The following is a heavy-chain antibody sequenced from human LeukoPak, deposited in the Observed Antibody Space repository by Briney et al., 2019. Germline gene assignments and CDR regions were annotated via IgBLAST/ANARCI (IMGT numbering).Heavy chain of an antibody. D-gene: IGHD3-10*01. V-gene: IGHV4-59*08. CDR2: VYYTGRT. Sequence: SETLSLTCTVSGGSISSYYWSWIRQPPGKGLEWIAYVYYTGRTLYNPSLESRVTTSVDTSKTQFSLTVTSVTAADTAVYYCARHMSVSYDAFDLWGRGTTVTVSS. CDR3: ARHMSVSYDAFDL. J-gene: IGHJ3*01. CDR1: GGSISSYY.